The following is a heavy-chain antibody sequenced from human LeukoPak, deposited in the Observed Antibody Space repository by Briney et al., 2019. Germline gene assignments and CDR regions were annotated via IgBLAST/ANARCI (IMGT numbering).Heavy chain of an antibody. J-gene: IGHJ4*02. V-gene: IGHV3-23*01. CDR2: ISRSADIT. D-gene: IGHD1-1*01. CDR3: AKEEVPNDF. CDR1: GFTFSSYA. Sequence: GGSLRLSCAASGFTFSSYAMSWVRQAPGKGLEWVSAISRSADITYYADSVKGRFTISRDISKNTLFLQMNSLRAKDTAVYYCAKEEVPNDFWGQGTLVTVSS.